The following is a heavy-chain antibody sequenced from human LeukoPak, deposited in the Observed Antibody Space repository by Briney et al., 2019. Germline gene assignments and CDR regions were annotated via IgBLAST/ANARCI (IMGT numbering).Heavy chain of an antibody. CDR1: GGSISPYY. D-gene: IGHD4-11*01. Sequence: SETLSLTCAVSGGSISPYYWSWIRQPPGKSLEWIGYIYYSGNSGSNPSLKSRVTISVDTSKNQFSLDLASVTAADSAVYYCARATLRSNYGNYYFMDVWGKGTTVTVSS. J-gene: IGHJ6*03. V-gene: IGHV4-59*01. CDR2: IYYSGNS. CDR3: ARATLRSNYGNYYFMDV.